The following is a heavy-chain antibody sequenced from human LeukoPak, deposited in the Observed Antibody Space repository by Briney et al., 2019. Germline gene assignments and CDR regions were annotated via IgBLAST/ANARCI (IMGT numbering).Heavy chain of an antibody. Sequence: GGSLRLSCAASGFTFSSYEMNWVRQAPGKGLEWVSYISSSGSTIYYADSVKGRFTISRDNAKNSLYLQMNSLRAEDTAVYYCARDYGRWLPEGYWGQGTLVTVSS. CDR1: GFTFSSYE. V-gene: IGHV3-48*03. CDR2: ISSSGSTI. CDR3: ARDYGRWLPEGY. J-gene: IGHJ4*02. D-gene: IGHD5-24*01.